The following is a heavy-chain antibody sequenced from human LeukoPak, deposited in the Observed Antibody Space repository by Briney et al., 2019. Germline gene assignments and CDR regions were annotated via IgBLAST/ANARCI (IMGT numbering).Heavy chain of an antibody. J-gene: IGHJ5*02. CDR3: ARVPRRAYSSSWYFWFDP. Sequence: PSETLSLTCAVYGGSFSGYYWSWIPQPPRKRLELNEEINHSGSTNYNPSLQSRVTISVDTYNNQFSRKLSYVTAPDTAVYYWARVPRRAYSSSWYFWFDPWGQGTLVTVSS. CDR2: INHSGST. V-gene: IGHV4-34*01. CDR1: GGSFSGYY. D-gene: IGHD6-13*01.